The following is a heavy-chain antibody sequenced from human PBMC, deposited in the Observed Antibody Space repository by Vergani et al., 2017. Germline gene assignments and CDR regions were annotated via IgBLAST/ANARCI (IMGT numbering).Heavy chain of an antibody. CDR3: ARDPQYCSSISCYTGG. CDR1: GFTFSSYS. V-gene: IGHV3-21*01. D-gene: IGHD2-2*02. CDR2: ISSSSSYI. Sequence: EVQLVESGGGLVKPGGSLRLSCAASGFTFSSYSMNWVRQAPGKGLEWVSSISSSSSYIYYADSVKGRFTISRDNAKNSLYLQMNSLRAEDTAVYYCARDPQYCSSISCYTGGWGQGTLVTVSS. J-gene: IGHJ4*02.